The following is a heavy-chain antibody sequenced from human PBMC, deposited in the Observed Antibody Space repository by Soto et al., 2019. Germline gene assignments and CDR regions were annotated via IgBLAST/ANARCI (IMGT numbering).Heavy chain of an antibody. V-gene: IGHV1-2*04. J-gene: IGHJ6*02. CDR1: GYTFTGYY. CDR2: INPNSGGT. Sequence: ASVKVSCKASGYTFTGYYMRWVRQAPGQGLEWMGWINPNSGGTNYAQKFQGWVTMTRDTSISTAYMELSRLRSDDTAVYYCARANENYYGMDVWGQGTTVTVSS. D-gene: IGHD1-1*01. CDR3: ARANENYYGMDV.